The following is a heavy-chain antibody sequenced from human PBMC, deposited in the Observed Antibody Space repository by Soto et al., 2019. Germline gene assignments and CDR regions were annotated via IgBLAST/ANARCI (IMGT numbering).Heavy chain of an antibody. Sequence: SVKVSCKASGGTFSSYAISWVRQAPGQGLEWMGGIIPIFGTANYAQKFQGRVTITADKSTSTAYMELSSLRSEDTAVYYCARNRGAGAAKTELDYYYYGMDVWGQGTTVTVSS. D-gene: IGHD6-13*01. CDR3: ARNRGAGAAKTELDYYYYGMDV. V-gene: IGHV1-69*06. CDR1: GGTFSSYA. CDR2: IIPIFGTA. J-gene: IGHJ6*02.